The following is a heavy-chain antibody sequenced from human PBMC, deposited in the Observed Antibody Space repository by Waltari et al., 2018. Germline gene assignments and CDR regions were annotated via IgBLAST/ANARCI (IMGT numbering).Heavy chain of an antibody. D-gene: IGHD7-27*01. CDR3: ARQCLGRHLYYFDS. V-gene: IGHV4-39*01. J-gene: IGHJ4*02. Sequence: QVQLQESGPGLVTPSETLSLTCTVSGDSINNADYYWAWIRQPPGKGLEWIGGLYYTGTPYYTPSLKSRVTISGDASKSQFSLRLTSVSAADTAVYFCARQCLGRHLYYFDSWGQGNRVTVSS. CDR1: GDSINNADYY. CDR2: LYYTGTP.